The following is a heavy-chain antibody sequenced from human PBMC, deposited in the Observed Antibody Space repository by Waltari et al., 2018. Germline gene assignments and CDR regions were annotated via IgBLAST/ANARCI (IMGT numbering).Heavy chain of an antibody. V-gene: IGHV3-48*01. CDR3: AKVGSSGGNFDY. Sequence: EVQLVESGGGLVQPGGSLRLSCAASGFTINTYSMNWVRQAPGKGLDWVSFISSLSTSSIRYADSVKGRFTISRDDAKNSLYLQMHSLRVEDTAVYYCAKVGSSGGNFDYWGQGTLVTVSS. CDR2: ISSLSTSSI. CDR1: GFTINTYS. D-gene: IGHD6-19*01. J-gene: IGHJ4*02.